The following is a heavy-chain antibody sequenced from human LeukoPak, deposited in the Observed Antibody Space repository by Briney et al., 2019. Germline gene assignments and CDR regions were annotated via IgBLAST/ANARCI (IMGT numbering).Heavy chain of an antibody. V-gene: IGHV1-8*01. CDR2: MNPNSGNT. Sequence: GASVKVSCKASGYTFTSYDINWVRQATGQGLKWMGWMNPNSGNTGYAQKFQGRVTMTRGTSMSTAYMELSSLRSEDTAVYYCARGYVAAAGGFDPWGQGTLVTVSS. J-gene: IGHJ5*02. CDR1: GYTFTSYD. D-gene: IGHD6-13*01. CDR3: ARGYVAAAGGFDP.